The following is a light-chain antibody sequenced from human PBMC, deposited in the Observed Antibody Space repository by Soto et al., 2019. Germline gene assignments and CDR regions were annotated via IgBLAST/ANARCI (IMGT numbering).Light chain of an antibody. CDR3: QQSYNSPRT. CDR2: AAS. CDR1: QSISGY. Sequence: DLQMTQSPSSLSASVGDRVTITCRASQSISGYLNWYQQTPGKAPKLLIYAASSLQSGVPSRFSGSGSGTDFTLTISSLQPDDFAIYYCQQSYNSPRTFGQGTKVEIK. V-gene: IGKV1-39*01. J-gene: IGKJ1*01.